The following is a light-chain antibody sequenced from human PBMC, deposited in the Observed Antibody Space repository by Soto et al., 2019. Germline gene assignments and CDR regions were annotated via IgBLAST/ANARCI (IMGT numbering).Light chain of an antibody. CDR3: QKYGSSPRT. V-gene: IGKV3-20*01. J-gene: IGKJ1*01. Sequence: EIVLTQSPGTLSLSPGERATLSCRASQSVSSSYLAWYQQKPGQAPRLLIYSKSSRATGIPDRFSGSGSGTDFTLTISRLEPEDFAVYDYQKYGSSPRTFGQGTKVEIK. CDR1: QSVSSSY. CDR2: SKS.